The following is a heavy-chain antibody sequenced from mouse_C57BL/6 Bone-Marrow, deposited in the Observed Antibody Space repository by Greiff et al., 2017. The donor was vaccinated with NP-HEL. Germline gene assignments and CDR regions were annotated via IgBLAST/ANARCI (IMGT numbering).Heavy chain of an antibody. Sequence: QVQLQQSGAELVMPGASVKLSCKASGYTFTSYWMHWVKQRPGQGLEWIGEIDPSDSYTNYNQKFKGKSTLTVDKSSSTAYMQRSSLTSEDSAVYYCARSHGSSYAYWGQGTLVTVSA. CDR1: GYTFTSYW. V-gene: IGHV1-69*01. J-gene: IGHJ3*01. CDR3: ARSHGSSYAY. D-gene: IGHD1-1*01. CDR2: IDPSDSYT.